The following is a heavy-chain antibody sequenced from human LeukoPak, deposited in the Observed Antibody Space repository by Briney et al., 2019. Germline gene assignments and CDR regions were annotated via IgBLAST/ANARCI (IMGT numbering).Heavy chain of an antibody. D-gene: IGHD4-11*01. Sequence: PGGSLRLSCAASGFTFSSYGMHWVRQAPGKGLEWVAIIWYDGSNKYYADSVKGRFTISRDNSKNTLYLQMNSLRAEDTAVYYCARSVSTMPTVTTRQTGFDPWGQGTLVTVSS. V-gene: IGHV3-33*01. J-gene: IGHJ5*02. CDR3: ARSVSTMPTVTTRQTGFDP. CDR2: IWYDGSNK. CDR1: GFTFSSYG.